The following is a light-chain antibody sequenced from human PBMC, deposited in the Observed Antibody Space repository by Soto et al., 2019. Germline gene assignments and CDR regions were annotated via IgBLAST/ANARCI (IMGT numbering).Light chain of an antibody. Sequence: DIQMTQSPSTLSGSVGGRVTITCRASQTISSWLAWYQQKPGKAPKLLIYKASTLKSGVPSRFSGSGSGTEFTLTISSLQPDDFATYYCQQYKSYYTFGPGTKVDIK. V-gene: IGKV1-5*03. CDR3: QQYKSYYT. J-gene: IGKJ2*01. CDR1: QTISSW. CDR2: KAS.